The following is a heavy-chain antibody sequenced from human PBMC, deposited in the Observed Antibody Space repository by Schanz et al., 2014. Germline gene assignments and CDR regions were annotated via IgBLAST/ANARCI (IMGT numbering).Heavy chain of an antibody. CDR1: GYIFINSG. D-gene: IGHD3-3*01. CDR2: ISVYNHNK. CDR3: ARDRRFFDRDDLYDFDS. J-gene: IGHJ4*02. Sequence: QLQLVQSGPEVKKPGATVKVSCKASGYIFINSGISWVRQAPGQGLEWMGWISVYNHNKEYDQKFQGRVTMTTDTSTSTAYMALTDLRSDDTAVYYCARDRRFFDRDDLYDFDSWGQGTLVTVSS. V-gene: IGHV1-18*01.